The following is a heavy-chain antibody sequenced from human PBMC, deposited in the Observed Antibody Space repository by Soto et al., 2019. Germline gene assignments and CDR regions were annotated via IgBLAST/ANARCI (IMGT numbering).Heavy chain of an antibody. CDR1: GFIFSDHY. CDR2: IKNKANSYTT. D-gene: IGHD1-26*01. J-gene: IGHJ4*02. V-gene: IGHV3-72*01. Sequence: VQLVESGGGLVQPGGSLRLSCAASGFIFSDHYMDWVRQAPGKGLEWVGRIKNKANSYTTEYAASVKGRFTISGYDSKSSLYLQMNSLKTEDTAVYYCTRISLVGATGGRYFDYWGQGTLLTVSS. CDR3: TRISLVGATGGRYFDY.